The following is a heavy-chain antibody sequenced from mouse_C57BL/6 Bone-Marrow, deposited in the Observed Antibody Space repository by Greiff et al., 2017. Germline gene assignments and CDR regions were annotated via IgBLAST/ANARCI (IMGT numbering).Heavy chain of an antibody. J-gene: IGHJ3*01. V-gene: IGHV10-1*01. CDR2: IRSKCNNYAS. Sequence: DAGGGLVQPKGSLKLSCAASGFSFNTYAMNWVRQAPGKGLEWVARIRSKCNNYASYYVDSVKARLTLSRYDSDSMLYLPMYNLTTVDTALYYCVREPAWFAYWGQGTLVTVSA. CDR1: GFSFNTYA. CDR3: VREPAWFAY.